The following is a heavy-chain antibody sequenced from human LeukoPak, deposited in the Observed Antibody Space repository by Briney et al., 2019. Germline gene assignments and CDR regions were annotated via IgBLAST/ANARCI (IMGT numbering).Heavy chain of an antibody. J-gene: IGHJ3*01. CDR3: ARGGRSAFDV. Sequence: SETLSLTCAVSGGSISSDHWWSWVRQPPGKSLEWIGEIFHIGVTNYKPSLKSRVSMSVDKSRHQFSLNLRSMTAADMAVYFCARGGRSAFDVWGPGTKVIVSS. V-gene: IGHV4-4*02. CDR1: GGSISSDHW. CDR2: IFHIGVT.